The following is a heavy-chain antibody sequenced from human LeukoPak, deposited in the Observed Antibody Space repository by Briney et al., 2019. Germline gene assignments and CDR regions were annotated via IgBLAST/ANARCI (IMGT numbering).Heavy chain of an antibody. Sequence: SVKVSCKASGGTFSSYTISWVRQAPGRGLEWMGRIIPILGIANYAQKFQGRVTITADKSTSTAYMELSSLRSEDTAVYYCARGGKVTSPSAFDYWGQGTLVTVSS. J-gene: IGHJ4*02. V-gene: IGHV1-69*02. CDR3: ARGGKVTSPSAFDY. CDR1: GGTFSSYT. D-gene: IGHD4-17*01. CDR2: IIPILGIA.